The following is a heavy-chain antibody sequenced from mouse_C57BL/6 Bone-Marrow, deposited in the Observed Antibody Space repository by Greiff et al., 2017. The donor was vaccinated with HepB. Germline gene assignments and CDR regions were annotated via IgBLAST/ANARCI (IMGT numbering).Heavy chain of an antibody. CDR1: GYTFTEYT. CDR3: ARHEDRVVTTYYAMDY. CDR2: FYPGSGSI. V-gene: IGHV1-62-2*01. J-gene: IGHJ4*01. Sequence: VQLQESGAELVKPGASVKLSCKASGYTFTEYTIHWVKQRSGQGLEWIGWFYPGSGSIKYNEKFKDKATLTADKSSSTVYMELSRLTSEDSAVYFCARHEDRVVTTYYAMDYWGQGTSVTVSS. D-gene: IGHD2-12*01.